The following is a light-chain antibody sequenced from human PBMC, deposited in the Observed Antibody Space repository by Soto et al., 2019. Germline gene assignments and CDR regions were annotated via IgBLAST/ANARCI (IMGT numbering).Light chain of an antibody. J-gene: IGKJ4*01. CDR3: QQYSSSPLT. CDR1: QSVSSNY. V-gene: IGKV3-20*01. Sequence: EIVLTQSPGTLSLSPVERAALSCVASQSVSSNYLAWYQQKPGQTPRLLIYGASSRATGIPDRFSGSGSGTDFTLTISRLEPEDYAVYYCQQYSSSPLTFGGGTKVDIK. CDR2: GAS.